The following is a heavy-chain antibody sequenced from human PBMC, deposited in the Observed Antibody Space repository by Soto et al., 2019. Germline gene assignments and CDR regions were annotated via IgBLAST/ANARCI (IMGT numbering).Heavy chain of an antibody. D-gene: IGHD2-15*01. CDR1: GFTFSSYD. V-gene: IGHV3-13*01. CDR2: IGTAGDT. CDR3: AREGMGYCRGGSCYSEGNGGMDV. Sequence: GGSLRLSCAASGFTFSSYDMHWVRQATGKGLEWVSAIGTAGDTYYPGSLKGRFTISRENAKKSLYLQMNSRRAGEPAVEYCAREGMGYCRGGSCYSEGNGGMDVWGQGTTVTVSS. J-gene: IGHJ6*02.